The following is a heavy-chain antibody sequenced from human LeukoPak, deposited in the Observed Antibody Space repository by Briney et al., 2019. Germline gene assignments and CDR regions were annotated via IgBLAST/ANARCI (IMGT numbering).Heavy chain of an antibody. D-gene: IGHD3-10*01. CDR1: GFTFSSYS. CDR3: ARDLTMVRGVIWFDP. J-gene: IGHJ5*02. Sequence: GGSLRLSCAASGFTFSSYSMNWVRQAPGKGLGWVSSISSSSSYIYYADSVKGRFTISRDNTKNSLYLQMNSLRAEDTAVYYCARDLTMVRGVIWFDPWGQGTLVTVSS. V-gene: IGHV3-21*01. CDR2: ISSSSSYI.